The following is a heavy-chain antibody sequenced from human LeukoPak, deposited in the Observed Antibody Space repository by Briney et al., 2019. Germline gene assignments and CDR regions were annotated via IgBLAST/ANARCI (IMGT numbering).Heavy chain of an antibody. CDR2: IYTSGST. V-gene: IGHV4-4*07. J-gene: IGHJ4*02. CDR1: GGSISSYY. CDR3: ARDGHSGSYPYYFDY. D-gene: IGHD1-26*01. Sequence: PSETLSLTCTVSGGSISSYYWSWIRQPAGKGLEWIGRIYTSGSTNYDLSLKSRVTMSVDTSKNQFSLKLSSVTAADTAVYYCARDGHSGSYPYYFDYWGQGTLVTVSS.